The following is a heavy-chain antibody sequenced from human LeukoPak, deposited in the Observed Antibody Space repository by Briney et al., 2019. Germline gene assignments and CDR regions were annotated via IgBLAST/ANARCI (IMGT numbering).Heavy chain of an antibody. CDR3: ASVPFVVIIGEYFQH. V-gene: IGHV3-23*01. Sequence: PGGSLRLSCAASGFTFSSYAMSWVRQAPGKGLEWVSAISGSGGSTYYAGSVRGRFTISRDNSMNTLHLQMNSLRAEDTAVYYCASVPFVVIIGEYFQHWGQGTLVTVSS. D-gene: IGHD3-22*01. CDR1: GFTFSSYA. CDR2: ISGSGGST. J-gene: IGHJ1*01.